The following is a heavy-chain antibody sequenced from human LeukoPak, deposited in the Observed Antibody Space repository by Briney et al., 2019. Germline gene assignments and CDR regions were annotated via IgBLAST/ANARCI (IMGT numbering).Heavy chain of an antibody. J-gene: IGHJ4*02. CDR1: RLTFFTYA. CDR3: VKRPSEFCANGGCYFES. Sequence: PGGSLRLSCAAYRLTFFTYAMAWLRQATGKGLVWVSSLNDVDGDAEYADSVKGRFTISRDTSKNTLFLQMNSLRAADRAAYDCVKRPSEFCANGGCYFESWGQGTLVTVSP. D-gene: IGHD2-8*01. CDR2: LNDVDGDA. V-gene: IGHV3-23*01.